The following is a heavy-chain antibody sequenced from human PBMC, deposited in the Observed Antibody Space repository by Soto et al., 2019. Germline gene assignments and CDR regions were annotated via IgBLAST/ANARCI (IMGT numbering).Heavy chain of an antibody. CDR2: IYHDGIT. D-gene: IGHD3-22*01. CDR3: ASAYDSSAYTFDF. CDR1: GFSITIGYY. Sequence: PSETLSLTCAVTGFSITIGYYCGWIRQPPGKGLEWIGNIYHDGITYYNPSLKSRVTMSVDTSNNQFSLRLTSVTAADTAVYYCASAYDSSAYTFDFWGQGTLVTVSS. J-gene: IGHJ4*02. V-gene: IGHV4-38-2*01.